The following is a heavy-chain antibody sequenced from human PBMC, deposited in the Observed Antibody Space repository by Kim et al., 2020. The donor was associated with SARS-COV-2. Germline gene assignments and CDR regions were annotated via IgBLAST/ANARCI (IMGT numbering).Heavy chain of an antibody. V-gene: IGHV1-18*01. Sequence: ASVKVSCKASGYTFTSYGISWVRQAPGQGLEWMGWISAYNGNTNYAQKLQGRVTMTTDTSTSTAYMELRSLRSDDTAVYYCARVYGYCSSTSCYELDYYYSYGMDVWGQGTTVTVSS. J-gene: IGHJ6*02. CDR3: ARVYGYCSSTSCYELDYYYSYGMDV. CDR2: ISAYNGNT. CDR1: GYTFTSYG. D-gene: IGHD2-2*01.